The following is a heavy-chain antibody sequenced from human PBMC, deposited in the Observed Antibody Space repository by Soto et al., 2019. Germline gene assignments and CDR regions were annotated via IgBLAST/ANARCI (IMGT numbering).Heavy chain of an antibody. Sequence: QVQLVQSGAEVKKPGSSVKVSCKASGGTFSSYAISWVRQAPGQGREWMGGIITIFGTANYAQKFQGRVTTTADEPTSTAYMELSSLRSEDTAVYYCARGSYQGSSGWYHPYYGMDVWGQGTTVTVSS. CDR2: IITIFGTA. CDR1: GGTFSSYA. D-gene: IGHD6-19*01. J-gene: IGHJ6*02. CDR3: ARGSYQGSSGWYHPYYGMDV. V-gene: IGHV1-69*01.